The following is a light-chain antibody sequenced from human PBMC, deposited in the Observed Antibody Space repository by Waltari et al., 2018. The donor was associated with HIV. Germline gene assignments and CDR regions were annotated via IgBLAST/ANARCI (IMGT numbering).Light chain of an antibody. Sequence: DIVMTQSPHSLALSLGERATIHCKSSQSIFYSSRNANYLAWYQQKPGQSPKLLIYRASSRASGVPDRFSGSGSRTDFTLSISSLQSEDVAVYFCQQYYSTPPTFGQGTRVEIK. J-gene: IGKJ1*01. CDR2: RAS. CDR3: QQYYSTPPT. CDR1: QSIFYSSRNANY. V-gene: IGKV4-1*01.